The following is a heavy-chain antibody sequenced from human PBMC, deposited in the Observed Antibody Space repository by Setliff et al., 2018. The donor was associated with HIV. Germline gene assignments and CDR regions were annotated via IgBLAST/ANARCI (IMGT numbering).Heavy chain of an antibody. CDR1: GGSISSGSYY. V-gene: IGHV4-61*02. CDR2: IYTSGST. CDR3: ARDLGSGLYYYGMDV. Sequence: SETLSLTCTVSGGSISSGSYYWSWIRQPAGKGLEWIGRIYTSGSTNYNPSPKSRVTISVDTSKNQFSLKLSSVTAADTAVYYCARDLGSGLYYYGMDVWGQGTTVTVSS. D-gene: IGHD7-27*01. J-gene: IGHJ6*02.